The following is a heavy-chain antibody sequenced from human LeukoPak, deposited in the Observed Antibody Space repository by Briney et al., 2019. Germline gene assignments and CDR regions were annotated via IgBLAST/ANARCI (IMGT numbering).Heavy chain of an antibody. J-gene: IGHJ5*02. V-gene: IGHV1-18*01. CDR2: ISTYNDNT. Sequence: ASVKVSCKASDYTFTSYGISWVRQAPGQGLEWMGWISTYNDNTNYVQKFQRRATMTTDTSTSTAYMEVRSLRSDDTAVYYCARGPRVSGRAYWFDPWGQGTLVTVSS. CDR3: ARGPRVSGRAYWFDP. CDR1: DYTFTSYG. D-gene: IGHD6-13*01.